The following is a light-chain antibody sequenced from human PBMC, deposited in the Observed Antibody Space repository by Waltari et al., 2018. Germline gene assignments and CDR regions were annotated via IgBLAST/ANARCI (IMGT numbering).Light chain of an antibody. CDR1: GSNIGAGHH. V-gene: IGLV1-40*01. CDR3: QSYDTSLSVV. Sequence: QSVLTQPPSVSGAPGQRVTIPCTGSGSNIGAGHHVHWYQPLPRAAPKLRIYGSSTRPLGVPDRFFGSTSGTSASLAITGLQAEDEADYYCQSYDTSLSVVFGGGTKLTVL. J-gene: IGLJ3*02. CDR2: GSS.